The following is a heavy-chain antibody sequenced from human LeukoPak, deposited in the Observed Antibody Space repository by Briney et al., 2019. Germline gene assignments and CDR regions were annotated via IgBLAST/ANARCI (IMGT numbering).Heavy chain of an antibody. CDR1: GVSITSGDSS. J-gene: IGHJ4*02. D-gene: IGHD3-16*02. Sequence: PSETLSLTCAVSGVSITSGDSSWTWVRQPPGKGLEWIGDISHSGSTYYNPSFKSRVTISIDRSKNQFSLRLSSVTAADTAVYYCARRMITFGGVIDYYFDSWGQGTLVTVSS. V-gene: IGHV4-30-2*01. CDR2: ISHSGST. CDR3: ARRMITFGGVIDYYFDS.